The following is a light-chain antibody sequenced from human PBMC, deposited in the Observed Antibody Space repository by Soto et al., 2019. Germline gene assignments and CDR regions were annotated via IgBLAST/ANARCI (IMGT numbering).Light chain of an antibody. CDR1: SSDVGGYNY. Sequence: QSALTQPRSVSGSPGQSVAISCTGTSSDVGGYNYVSWYQQHPGKAPKIMIFDVNKRPSGVPDRFSVSKSGNTASLTISGLQAEDAADYYCCSYAGRYTYVFGTGTKLTVL. CDR2: DVN. V-gene: IGLV2-11*01. CDR3: CSYAGRYTYV. J-gene: IGLJ1*01.